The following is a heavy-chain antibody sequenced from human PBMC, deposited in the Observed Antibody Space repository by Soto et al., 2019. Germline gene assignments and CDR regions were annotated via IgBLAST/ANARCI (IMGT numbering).Heavy chain of an antibody. CDR2: ISGYNGDT. CDR3: AKNGQPPYYYYXLDV. J-gene: IGHJ6*02. V-gene: IGHV1-18*01. Sequence: ASVKVSFKASGYTFTRYGISWVRQAPGQGLEWMGWISGYNGDTNYAQKFQGRVSMTIDTSTTTAYMELRSLTSDDTAVYYCAKNGQPPYYYYXLDVWGQGTKVTVSS. CDR1: GYTFTRYG. D-gene: IGHD2-8*01.